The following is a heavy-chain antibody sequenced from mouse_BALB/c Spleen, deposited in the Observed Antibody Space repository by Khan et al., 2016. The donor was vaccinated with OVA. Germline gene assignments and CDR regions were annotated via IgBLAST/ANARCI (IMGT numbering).Heavy chain of an antibody. J-gene: IGHJ4*01. CDR2: ITSSGST. CDR3: ARDDSRYNYAMDY. Sequence: EVQLVESGPGLVKPSQSLSLTCTVTGYSITSDYAWNWLRQFPGNKLEWMGYITSSGSTNYKPALKSRISITRDTSKNQFFLQLNFVTTEDTATYYCARDDSRYNYAMDYWGQGTSVTVSS. D-gene: IGHD2-4*01. CDR1: GYSITSDYA. V-gene: IGHV3-2*02.